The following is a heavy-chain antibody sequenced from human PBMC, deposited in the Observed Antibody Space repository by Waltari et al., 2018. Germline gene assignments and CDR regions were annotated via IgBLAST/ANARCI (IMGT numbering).Heavy chain of an antibody. Sequence: EVQLVQSGAEVRKPGESLKISCMGSGYRFPRYWIGWVRQMPGKGLEWMGIIFPGDSDTRYSPSVQGHVTISADTSNSTAYLQLTNLKASDTAMYYCARHPLVWVASTQNAFDVWGQGTMVTVSS. V-gene: IGHV5-51*03. D-gene: IGHD3-16*01. CDR3: ARHPLVWVASTQNAFDV. CDR2: IFPGDSDT. J-gene: IGHJ3*01. CDR1: GYRFPRYW.